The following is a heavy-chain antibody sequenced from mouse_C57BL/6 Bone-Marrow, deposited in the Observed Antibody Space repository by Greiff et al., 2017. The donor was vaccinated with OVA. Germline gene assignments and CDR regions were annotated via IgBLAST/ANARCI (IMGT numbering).Heavy chain of an antibody. D-gene: IGHD1-1*01. V-gene: IGHV14-2*01. J-gene: IGHJ3*01. Sequence: VQLKESGAELVKPGASVKLSCTASGFNIKDYYMHWVKQRTQQGLEWIGRIDPEDGETKYAAKFQGKATITADTSSNTAYLQLSSLTSEDTAVYYCARTYGSSYPFAYWGQGTLVTVSA. CDR1: GFNIKDYY. CDR3: ARTYGSSYPFAY. CDR2: IDPEDGET.